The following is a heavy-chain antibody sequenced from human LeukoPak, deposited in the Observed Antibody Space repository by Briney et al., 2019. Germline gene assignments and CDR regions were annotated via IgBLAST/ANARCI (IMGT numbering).Heavy chain of an antibody. CDR2: FDPEDGET. J-gene: IGHJ1*01. CDR3: ATGNYYYDSSGYFQH. Sequence: GASVKVSCKVSGYTLTELCMHWVRQAPGKGLEWMGGFDPEDGETIYAQKFQGRVTMTEDTSTDTAYMELSSLRSEDTAVYYCATGNYYYDSSGYFQHWGQGTLVTVSS. V-gene: IGHV1-24*01. CDR1: GYTLTELC. D-gene: IGHD3-22*01.